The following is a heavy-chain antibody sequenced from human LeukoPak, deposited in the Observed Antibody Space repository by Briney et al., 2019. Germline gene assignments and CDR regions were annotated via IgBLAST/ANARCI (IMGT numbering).Heavy chain of an antibody. J-gene: IGHJ4*02. V-gene: IGHV4-59*01. CDR2: IYYSGST. D-gene: IGHD5-18*01. Sequence: PSETLSLTCTVSGGSISSYYWSWIRQPPGKGLEWIGYIYYSGSTNYNPSLKSRVTISVDTSKNQFSLKLGSVTAADTAVYYCARDQYSYGHFEYWGQGTLVTVSS. CDR3: ARDQYSYGHFEY. CDR1: GGSISSYY.